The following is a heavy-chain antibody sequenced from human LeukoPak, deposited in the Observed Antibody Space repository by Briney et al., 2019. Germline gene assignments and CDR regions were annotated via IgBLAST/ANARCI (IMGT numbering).Heavy chain of an antibody. Sequence: SVKVSCKASGGTFSSYAVSWVRQAPGQGLEWMGGIIPIFGTANYAQKFQGRVTITADKSTSTAYMELSSLRSEDTAVYYCARGPITMARGVIRFDYWGQGTLVTVSS. CDR2: IIPIFGTA. CDR3: ARGPITMARGVIRFDY. CDR1: GGTFSSYA. V-gene: IGHV1-69*06. J-gene: IGHJ4*02. D-gene: IGHD3-10*01.